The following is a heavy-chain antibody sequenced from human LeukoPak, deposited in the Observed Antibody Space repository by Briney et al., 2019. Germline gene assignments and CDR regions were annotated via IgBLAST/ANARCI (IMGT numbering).Heavy chain of an antibody. D-gene: IGHD6-13*01. Sequence: GGSLRLSCAASGFTFSTYAMSWARQAPGKGLEWGCDISGSGTSRYQAASVTGRLTIYRDNSTNTLYLQMNSMRGEDTAVYYCAKWKIAGAGINYWGQGTLVTVSS. V-gene: IGHV3-23*01. J-gene: IGHJ4*02. CDR2: ISGSGTSR. CDR3: AKWKIAGAGINY. CDR1: GFTFSTYA.